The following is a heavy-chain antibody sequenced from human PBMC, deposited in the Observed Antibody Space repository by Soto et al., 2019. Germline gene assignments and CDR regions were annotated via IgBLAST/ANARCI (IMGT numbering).Heavy chain of an antibody. CDR3: AGPPELTRIYYYYGMGV. D-gene: IGHD1-7*01. CDR1: GGTFSSYA. J-gene: IGHJ6*01. Sequence: SVKVSCKASGGTFSSYAISWVRQAPGQGLEWMGGIIPIFGTANYAQKFQGRVTITADESTSTAYMELSSLRSEDTAVYYCAGPPELTRIYYYYGMGVWGQGPTVTVSS. CDR2: IIPIFGTA. V-gene: IGHV1-69*13.